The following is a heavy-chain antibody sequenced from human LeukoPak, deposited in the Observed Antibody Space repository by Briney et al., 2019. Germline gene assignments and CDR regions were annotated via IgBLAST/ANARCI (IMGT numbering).Heavy chain of an antibody. CDR3: AREGYCSSTSCSTPRKFDP. J-gene: IGHJ5*02. D-gene: IGHD2-2*01. Sequence: SETLSLTCTVSGGSISSGGYYWNWIRQHPGTGLEWIGYIYYSGSTYYNPSPKSRVTISVDTSKNQFSLKLSSVTAADTAVYYCAREGYCSSTSCSTPRKFDPWGQGTLVTVSS. CDR2: IYYSGST. CDR1: GGSISSGGYY. V-gene: IGHV4-31*03.